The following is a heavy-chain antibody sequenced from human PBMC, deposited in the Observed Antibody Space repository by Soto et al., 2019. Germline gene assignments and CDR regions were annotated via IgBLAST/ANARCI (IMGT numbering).Heavy chain of an antibody. Sequence: GGSLRLSCAASGSTFSSFSMNWVRQAPGKGLEWVSYISSSSSTIYYADSVKGRFTISRDNAKNSLYLQMNSLRAEDTAVYYCARGWSRSGGSCYNAFDIWGQGTMVTVSS. D-gene: IGHD2-15*01. J-gene: IGHJ3*02. CDR3: ARGWSRSGGSCYNAFDI. V-gene: IGHV3-48*01. CDR1: GSTFSSFS. CDR2: ISSSSSTI.